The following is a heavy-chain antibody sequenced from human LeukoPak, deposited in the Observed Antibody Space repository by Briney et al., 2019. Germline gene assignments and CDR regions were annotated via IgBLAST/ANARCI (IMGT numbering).Heavy chain of an antibody. J-gene: IGHJ6*02. V-gene: IGHV1-18*04. CDR2: ISAYNGNT. D-gene: IGHD6-13*01. CDR3: ARDLIAAAGTWAYYYGMDV. Sequence: EASVKVSCKASGYTFTGYYMHWVRQAPGQGLEWMGLISAYNGNTNYAQKLQGRVTMTTDTSTSTAYMELRSLRSDDTAVYYCARDLIAAAGTWAYYYGMDVWGQGTTVTVSS. CDR1: GYTFTGYY.